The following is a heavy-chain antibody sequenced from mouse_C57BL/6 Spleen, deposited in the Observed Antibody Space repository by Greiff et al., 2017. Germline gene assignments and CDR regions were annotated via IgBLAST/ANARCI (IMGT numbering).Heavy chain of an antibody. D-gene: IGHD1-1*01. J-gene: IGHJ1*03. CDR1: GFSLTSYG. CDR2: IWSGGST. V-gene: IGHV2-2*01. CDR3: ARNWATTVVATGYVDV. Sequence: VQLQQSGPGLVQPSQSLSITCTVSGFSLTSYGVHWVRQSPGKGLEWLGVIWSGGSTDYNAALISRLSISKNNSKGQVFFKMNSLRADDTAIYYCARNWATTVVATGYVDVWGTGTTVTVSS.